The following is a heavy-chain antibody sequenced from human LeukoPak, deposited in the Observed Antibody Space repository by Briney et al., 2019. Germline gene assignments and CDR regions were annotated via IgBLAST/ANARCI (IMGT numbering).Heavy chain of an antibody. D-gene: IGHD2-15*01. CDR2: IYSSGST. J-gene: IGHJ4*02. CDR3: ARESKNCSGGSCCDY. V-gene: IGHV4-4*07. Sequence: PSETLSLTCTASGGSISNYYWSWIRQPAGKGLEWMGRIYSSGSTNYNPSLTSRVTMSVDTSKNQFSLKLSSVTAADTAVYYCARESKNCSGGSCCDYWGQGTLVTVSS. CDR1: GGSISNYY.